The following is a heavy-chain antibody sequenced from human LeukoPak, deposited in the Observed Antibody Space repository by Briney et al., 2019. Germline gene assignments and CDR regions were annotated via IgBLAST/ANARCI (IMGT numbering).Heavy chain of an antibody. CDR2: IWYDGSNK. D-gene: IGHD3-10*01. Sequence: GGSLRLSCAASGFTFSSYGMHWVRQAPGKGLEWVAVIWYDGSNKYYADSVKDRFTISRDNSKNTLYLQMNSLRAEDTAVYYCARDSSTASWVAYYYGSGTFDYWGQGTLVTVSS. CDR3: ARDSSTASWVAYYYGSGTFDY. J-gene: IGHJ4*02. CDR1: GFTFSSYG. V-gene: IGHV3-33*01.